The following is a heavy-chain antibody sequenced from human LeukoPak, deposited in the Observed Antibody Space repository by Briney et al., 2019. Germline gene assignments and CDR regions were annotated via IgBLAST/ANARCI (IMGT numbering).Heavy chain of an antibody. CDR3: AKRSSGWYDRGYYFDY. V-gene: IGHV3-23*01. J-gene: IGHJ4*02. CDR2: INGGGGST. Sequence: GSLRLSCAASGFSFDDYAMHWVRQAPGKGLEWVSLINGGGGSTYYADSVKGRFTISRDNSKNTLYLQMNSLRAEDTAVYYCAKRSSGWYDRGYYFDYWGQGTLVTVSS. D-gene: IGHD6-19*01. CDR1: GFSFDDYA.